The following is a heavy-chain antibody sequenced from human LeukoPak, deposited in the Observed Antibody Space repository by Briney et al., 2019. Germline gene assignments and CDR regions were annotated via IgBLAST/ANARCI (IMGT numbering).Heavy chain of an antibody. CDR2: KRVDGSTE. CDR3: ATYSGPDKWDASDM. Sequence: AGGSLRLSCAPSGFTFRSYAMTGVPHAPEGGVEGGATKRVDGSTEYPVDSMKGRFTISRDNAKNSLHLQMNSLRAEDTAVYYCATYSGPDKWDASDMWGQGTLVTVSS. V-gene: IGHV3-7*01. D-gene: IGHD1-26*01. CDR1: GFTFRSYA. J-gene: IGHJ3*02.